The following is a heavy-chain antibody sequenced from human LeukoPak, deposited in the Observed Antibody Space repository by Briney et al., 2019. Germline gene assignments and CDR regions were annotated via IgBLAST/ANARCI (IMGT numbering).Heavy chain of an antibody. CDR2: ISSSSSYI. J-gene: IGHJ4*02. V-gene: IGHV3-21*01. D-gene: IGHD1-26*01. CDR3: ARIPWELLEYFDY. Sequence: GGSLRLSCAASGFTFSSYSMNWVRQAPGKGLEWVSSISSSSSYIYYADSVKGRFTISRDNAKNSLYLQMNSLRAEDTAVYYCARIPWELLEYFDYWGQGTLVTVSS. CDR1: GFTFSSYS.